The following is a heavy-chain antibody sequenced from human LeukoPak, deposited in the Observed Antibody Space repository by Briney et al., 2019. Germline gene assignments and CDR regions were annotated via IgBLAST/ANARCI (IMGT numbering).Heavy chain of an antibody. CDR2: INHSGST. CDR1: GGSFSGYY. V-gene: IGHV4-34*01. CDR3: ARVGWELRSAFDI. J-gene: IGHJ3*02. Sequence: SETLSLTCAVYGGSFSGYYWSWIRQPPGKGLEWIGEINHSGSTNYNPSLKSRVTISVDTSKNQFSLQLNSVTPEDTAVYYCARVGWELRSAFDIWGQGTMVTVSS. D-gene: IGHD1-26*01.